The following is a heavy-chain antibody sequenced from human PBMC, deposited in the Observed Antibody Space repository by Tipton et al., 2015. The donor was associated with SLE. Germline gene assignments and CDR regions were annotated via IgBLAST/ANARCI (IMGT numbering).Heavy chain of an antibody. CDR3: ARAGYYDSSGFDY. CDR1: GYSISSGYY. CDR2: IYYSGST. D-gene: IGHD3-22*01. J-gene: IGHJ4*02. Sequence: TLSLTCAVSGYSISSGYYWGWIRQPPGKGLEWIGYIYYSGSTNYNPSLKSRVTISVDTSKNQFSLKLSSVTAADTAVYYCARAGYYDSSGFDYWGQGTLVTVSS. V-gene: IGHV4-61*01.